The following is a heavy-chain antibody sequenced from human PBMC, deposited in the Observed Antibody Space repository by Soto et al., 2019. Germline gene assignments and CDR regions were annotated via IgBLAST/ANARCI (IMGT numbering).Heavy chain of an antibody. CDR3: ARDYRYGDSPGDFDY. V-gene: IGHV3-21*01. CDR1: GFTFSSYS. D-gene: IGHD4-17*01. Sequence: GGSLRLSCAASGFTFSSYSMNWVRQAPGKGLEWVSSISSSSSYIYYADSVKGRFTISRDNAKNSLYLQMNSLRAEDTAVYYCARDYRYGDSPGDFDYWGQGTLVTVSS. J-gene: IGHJ4*02. CDR2: ISSSSSYI.